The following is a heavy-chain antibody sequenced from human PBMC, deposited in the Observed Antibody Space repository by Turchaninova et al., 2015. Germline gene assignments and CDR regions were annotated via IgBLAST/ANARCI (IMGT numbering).Heavy chain of an antibody. Sequence: QITLKESGPTLVKPTESLTLTCTFSGFSLSASGVAVGWIRQPPGKALAWLALIYWEDDKRYRPSLKSRLTITKDTSKNKVVLTMTNMDPVDTGPYYCATGGDHRPFLGFDIWGLGTMVTVSS. J-gene: IGHJ3*02. V-gene: IGHV2-5*02. D-gene: IGHD2-21*02. CDR1: GFSLSASGVA. CDR2: IYWEDDK. CDR3: ATGGDHRPFLGFDI.